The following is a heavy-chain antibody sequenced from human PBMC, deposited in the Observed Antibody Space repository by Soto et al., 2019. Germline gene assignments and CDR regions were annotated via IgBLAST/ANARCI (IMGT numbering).Heavy chain of an antibody. D-gene: IGHD2-2*01. CDR1: GFNCISHG. CDR3: ARGRGIVVVPAAMPACDYYYYMDV. J-gene: IGHJ6*03. V-gene: IGHV3-74*01. Sequence: GGSLRVPCAASGFNCISHGMHWVRKTQGKGLVWVSRINSDGSSTSYADSVKGRFTISRDNAKNTLNLQMNSLRAEDTAVYYCARGRGIVVVPAAMPACDYYYYMDVWGKGTTVTVSS. CDR2: INSDGSST.